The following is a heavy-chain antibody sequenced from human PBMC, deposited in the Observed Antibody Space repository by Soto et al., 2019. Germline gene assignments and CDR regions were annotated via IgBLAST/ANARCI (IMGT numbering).Heavy chain of an antibody. CDR2: IYPGDSDT. J-gene: IGHJ5*02. V-gene: IGHV5-51*01. Sequence: GESLKISCKGSGYSFTSYLIGWVRQMPGKGLEWMGIIYPGDSDTRYSPSFQGQVTISADKSISTAYLQWSSLKASDTAMYYCARSDPITTTYNWFDPWGQGTLVTVSS. D-gene: IGHD3-16*01. CDR3: ARSDPITTTYNWFDP. CDR1: GYSFTSYL.